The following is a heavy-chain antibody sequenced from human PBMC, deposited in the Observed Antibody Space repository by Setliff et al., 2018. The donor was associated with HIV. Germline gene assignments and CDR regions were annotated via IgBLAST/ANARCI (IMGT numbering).Heavy chain of an antibody. CDR1: GFTFSSYA. CDR2: ISYDGSNK. V-gene: IGHV3-30*14. Sequence: GSLRLSCAASGFTFSSYAMHWVRQAPGKGLEWVAVISYDGSNKYYADSVKGRFTISRDNSKNTLYLQMNSLRPEDTAVYYCARDSPLSHFDYWGQGILVTVSS. J-gene: IGHJ4*02. CDR3: ARDSPLSHFDY.